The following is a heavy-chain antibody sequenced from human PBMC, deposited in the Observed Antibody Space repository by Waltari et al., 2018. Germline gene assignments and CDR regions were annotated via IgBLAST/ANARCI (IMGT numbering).Heavy chain of an antibody. Sequence: QVQLVQSGAEVKKPGSSVKVSCKASGGTFSSYAISWVRQAPGQGLEWMGRIIPIFGTANYAQKFQGRVTITADESTSTAYMELSSLRSEDTAVYYCARDWGRDGYTPGYFDLWGRGTLVTVSS. CDR3: ARDWGRDGYTPGYFDL. D-gene: IGHD5-12*01. V-gene: IGHV1-69*15. J-gene: IGHJ2*01. CDR1: GGTFSSYA. CDR2: IIPIFGTA.